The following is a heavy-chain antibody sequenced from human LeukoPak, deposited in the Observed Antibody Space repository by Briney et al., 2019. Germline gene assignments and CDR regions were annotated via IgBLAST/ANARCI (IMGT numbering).Heavy chain of an antibody. CDR2: IYYSGST. V-gene: IGHV4-39*07. CDR3: ARELTIFGVGAFDI. D-gene: IGHD3-3*01. Sequence: SETLSLTCTVSGGSISSSSYYWGWIRQPPGKGLEWIGSIYYSGSTYYNPSLKSRVTISVDTSKNQFSLKLSSVTAADTAVYYCARELTIFGVGAFDIWGLGTMVTVSS. CDR1: GGSISSSSYY. J-gene: IGHJ3*02.